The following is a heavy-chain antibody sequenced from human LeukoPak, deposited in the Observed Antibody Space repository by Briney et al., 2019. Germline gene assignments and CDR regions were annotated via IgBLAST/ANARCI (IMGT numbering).Heavy chain of an antibody. V-gene: IGHV4-38-2*01. Sequence: SETLSLTCAVSGYSISSDYYWGWIRQPPGNGLEWIGSIYHSGSTYYNPSLKSRVTMSVDTSRNQFSLTLTSVTAADTAEYYCARHPSEEQWPYYFDYWGQGTLVTVSS. D-gene: IGHD6-19*01. J-gene: IGHJ4*02. CDR2: IYHSGST. CDR1: GYSISSDYY. CDR3: ARHPSEEQWPYYFDY.